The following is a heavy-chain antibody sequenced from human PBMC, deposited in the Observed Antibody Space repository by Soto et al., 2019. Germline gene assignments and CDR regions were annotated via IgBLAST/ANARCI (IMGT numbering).Heavy chain of an antibody. V-gene: IGHV4-30-4*01. Sequence: SETLSLTCTVSGGSISSGDYYWSWIRQPPGKGLEWIGYIYYSGSTYYNPSLKIRVTISVDTSKNQFSLKLSSVTAADTAVYYCARGGMITFGGVIVTDYYYYGMDVWGQGTTVTVSS. CDR1: GGSISSGDYY. CDR3: ARGGMITFGGVIVTDYYYYGMDV. CDR2: IYYSGST. D-gene: IGHD3-16*02. J-gene: IGHJ6*02.